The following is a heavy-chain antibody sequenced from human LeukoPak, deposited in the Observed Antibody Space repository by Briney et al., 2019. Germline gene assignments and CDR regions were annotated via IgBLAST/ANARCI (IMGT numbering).Heavy chain of an antibody. CDR3: ASRKVAAAGTGANYYYYGMDV. CDR1: GGSISSSSYY. D-gene: IGHD6-13*01. Sequence: SETLSLTCTVSGGSISSSSYYWGWIRQPPGKGLEWIGSIYYSGSTYYNPSLKSRVTISVDTSKNQFSLKLSSVTAADTAVYYCASRKVAAAGTGANYYYYGMDVWGQGTTVTVSS. CDR2: IYYSGST. J-gene: IGHJ6*02. V-gene: IGHV4-39*01.